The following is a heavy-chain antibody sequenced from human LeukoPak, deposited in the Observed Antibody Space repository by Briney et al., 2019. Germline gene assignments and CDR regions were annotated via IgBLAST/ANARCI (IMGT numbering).Heavy chain of an antibody. CDR1: GNFISSGFY. D-gene: IGHD6-19*01. J-gene: IGHJ3*02. CDR3: AGQWAVANTRRFAI. Sequence: SETLSLTCTVSGNFISSGFYWVWLRQTPGKGLQWIGSLYSTGTTYYNPSLAGRVTVSTDSSKDQLSLKLRSVTAADTAVYYCAGQWAVANTRRFAIWGQGSRVTVSS. V-gene: IGHV4-38-2*02. CDR2: LYSTGTT.